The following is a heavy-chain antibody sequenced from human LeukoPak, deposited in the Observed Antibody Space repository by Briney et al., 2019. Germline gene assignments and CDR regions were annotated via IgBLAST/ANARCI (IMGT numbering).Heavy chain of an antibody. CDR3: ARGIAVAGTLSWFDP. CDR1: GYTFTSYG. J-gene: IGHJ5*02. V-gene: IGHV1-2*02. D-gene: IGHD6-13*01. CDR2: INPNNGDT. Sequence: ASVKVSCKASGYTFTSYGLSWVRQAPGQGLEWMGWINPNNGDTNYAQKFQGRVTMTRDMSISTAYMELSRLRSDDTAVYYCARGIAVAGTLSWFDPWGQGTLVTVSP.